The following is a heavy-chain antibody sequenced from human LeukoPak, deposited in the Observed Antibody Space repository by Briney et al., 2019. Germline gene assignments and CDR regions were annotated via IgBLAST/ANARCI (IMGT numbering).Heavy chain of an antibody. CDR3: ARDFYFYFDY. CDR2: ISSSSSYI. J-gene: IGHJ4*02. D-gene: IGHD2/OR15-2a*01. V-gene: IGHV3-21*01. CDR1: GFTFSSNS. Sequence: PGGSLRLSCVVSGFTFSSNSMNWVRQAPGKGLEWVSFISSSSSYIYYADSVKGRFTISRDNAKNSLYLQMNSLRAEDTAVYYCARDFYFYFDYWGQGTLVTVSS.